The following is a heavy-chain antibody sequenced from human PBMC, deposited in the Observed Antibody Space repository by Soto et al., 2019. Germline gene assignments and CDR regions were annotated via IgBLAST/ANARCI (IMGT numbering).Heavy chain of an antibody. CDR2: ISGSGGST. Sequence: GGSLRLSCAASGFTFSDYYMSWIRQAPGKGLEWISYISGSGGSTYYADSVKGRFTISRDNSKNTLYLQMNSLRAEDTAVYYCAKDPPIYYDILTGYYTNWFDPWGQGTLVTVSS. CDR1: GFTFSDYY. J-gene: IGHJ5*02. D-gene: IGHD3-9*01. V-gene: IGHV3-23*01. CDR3: AKDPPIYYDILTGYYTNWFDP.